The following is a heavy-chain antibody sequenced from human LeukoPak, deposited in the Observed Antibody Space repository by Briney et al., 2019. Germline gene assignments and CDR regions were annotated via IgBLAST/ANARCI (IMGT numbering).Heavy chain of an antibody. J-gene: IGHJ4*02. D-gene: IGHD6-13*01. CDR1: GGSISSYY. CDR2: INHRGSA. V-gene: IGHV4-34*01. CDR3: ARGCVAATGLDCAEFDH. Sequence: SETLSLTCTVSGGSISSYYWTWIRQSPEKRLEWIGEINHRGSANYNPSIRSRVTISVDSSRNQFSLTLSSVTAADTALYYCARGCVAATGLDCAEFDHWGQGVLVTVSS.